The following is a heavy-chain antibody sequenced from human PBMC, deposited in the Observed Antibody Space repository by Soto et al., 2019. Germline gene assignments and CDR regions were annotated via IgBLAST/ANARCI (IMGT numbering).Heavy chain of an antibody. CDR2: IYSGGST. J-gene: IGHJ5*02. CDR3: ARDSGGGFFFDP. V-gene: IGHV3-53*01. D-gene: IGHD3-16*01. Sequence: GGSLRLSCAAPGFTVSSNYMSWVRQAPGKGLEWVSVIYSGGSTYYADSVKGRFTISRDNSKNTLYLQMNSLRAEDTAVYYCARDSGGGFFFDPWGQGTLVTVSS. CDR1: GFTVSSNY.